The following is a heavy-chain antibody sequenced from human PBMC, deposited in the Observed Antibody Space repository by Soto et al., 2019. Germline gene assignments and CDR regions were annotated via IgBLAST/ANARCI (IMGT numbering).Heavy chain of an antibody. J-gene: IGHJ4*02. V-gene: IGHV3-23*01. CDR1: GFPFKNYD. CDR2: ISGSGGVT. Sequence: EVELLESGGGLVQPGGSLRLSCVASGFPFKNYDMRWIRQAPGKGLEWVSGISGSGGVTYYADSVKGRFTISRDNSKDTLYLQMNSLRAEDTAIYYCAKNRQFRSYYESAGHYDNWGQGTLVTVSS. D-gene: IGHD3-10*01. CDR3: AKNRQFRSYYESAGHYDN.